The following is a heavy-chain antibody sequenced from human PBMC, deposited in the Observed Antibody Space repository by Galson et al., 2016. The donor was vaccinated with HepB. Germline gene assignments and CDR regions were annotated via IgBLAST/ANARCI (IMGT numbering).Heavy chain of an antibody. D-gene: IGHD3-22*01. V-gene: IGHV1-46*01. CDR1: GGTFSTDP. CDR2: INPSGGRP. CDR3: ARVSSDTWHYFYYGMDV. Sequence: SVKVSCKASGGTFSTDPINWVRQAPGQGLEWMGVINPSGGRPNYAQMFQGRVTLTSDASTSTFYMELSSLRSEDTAVYYCARVSSDTWHYFYYGMDVWGQGTLVSVSS. J-gene: IGHJ6*02.